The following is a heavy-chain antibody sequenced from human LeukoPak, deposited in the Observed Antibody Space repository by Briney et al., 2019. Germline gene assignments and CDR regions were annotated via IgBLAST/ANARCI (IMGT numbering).Heavy chain of an antibody. D-gene: IGHD5-24*01. CDR3: ARADGYNAFDY. Sequence: PSETLSLTCTVSGGSISSYYWSWIRQPPGKGLEWIGYIYYSGSTNYNPSLKSRVTISVDTSKNQFSLKLSSVTAADTAVYYCARADGYNAFDYWGQGTLVTVSS. V-gene: IGHV4-59*08. J-gene: IGHJ4*02. CDR2: IYYSGST. CDR1: GGSISSYY.